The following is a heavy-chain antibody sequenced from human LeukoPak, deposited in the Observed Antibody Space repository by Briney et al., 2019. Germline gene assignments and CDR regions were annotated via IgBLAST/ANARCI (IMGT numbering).Heavy chain of an antibody. CDR2: ISAYNGNT. CDR3: ARDVDSSSWYHYYYYYGMDV. D-gene: IGHD6-13*01. V-gene: IGHV1-18*01. Sequence: ASVKVSCKASGYTFTSYGIIWVRQAPGQGLEWMGWISAYNGNTNYAQKLQGRVTMTTDTSTSTAYMELRSLRSDDTAVYYCARDVDSSSWYHYYYYYGMDVRGQGTTVTVSS. CDR1: GYTFTSYG. J-gene: IGHJ6*02.